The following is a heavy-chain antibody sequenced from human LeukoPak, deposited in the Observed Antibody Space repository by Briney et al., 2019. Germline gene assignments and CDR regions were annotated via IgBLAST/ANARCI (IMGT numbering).Heavy chain of an antibody. J-gene: IGHJ4*02. Sequence: GGSLRLSCAASGFTFSSYEMNWVRQAPGKGLEWVSSISSTSSYIYYADSVKSRFTISRDNAKNSLYLQMNSLRAEDTAVYYXARDPRGPTGYDSSSRDTFDFWGQGTLVTVSS. D-gene: IGHD3-22*01. CDR2: ISSTSSYI. CDR3: ARDPRGPTGYDSSSRDTFDF. V-gene: IGHV3-21*01. CDR1: GFTFSSYE.